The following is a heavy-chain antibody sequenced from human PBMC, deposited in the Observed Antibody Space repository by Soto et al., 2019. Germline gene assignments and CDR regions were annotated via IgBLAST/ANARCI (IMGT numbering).Heavy chain of an antibody. D-gene: IGHD1-26*01. V-gene: IGHV3-30-3*01. CDR1: GFNVSAYT. CDR3: TRWEQHIFAS. J-gene: IGHJ4*02. CDR2: LSYDGNHK. Sequence: QVKLVESGGGVVQPGRSLRLSCAASGFNVSAYTMHWVRQAPGKGLEWVAVLSYDGNHKYYTDSVKGRFTISRDTSTNTLSLQMTSLRAEDTAVYYCTRWEQHIFASRGQGTLVTVSS.